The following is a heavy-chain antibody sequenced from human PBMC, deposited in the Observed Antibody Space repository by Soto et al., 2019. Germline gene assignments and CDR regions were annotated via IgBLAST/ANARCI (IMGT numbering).Heavy chain of an antibody. J-gene: IGHJ2*01. D-gene: IGHD6-19*01. Sequence: QVQLQESGPGLVKPSETVSLTCKVAGGSMTSHYWSWIRQSPGKGLEWIGYVSNNGSPTYRPALNRRVIMSVHSSKNQLSLRLTSVTAADTAVYYCARGWRRGWHFDLWGRGSLVTVSS. V-gene: IGHV4-59*11. CDR3: ARGWRRGWHFDL. CDR1: GGSMTSHY. CDR2: VSNNGSP.